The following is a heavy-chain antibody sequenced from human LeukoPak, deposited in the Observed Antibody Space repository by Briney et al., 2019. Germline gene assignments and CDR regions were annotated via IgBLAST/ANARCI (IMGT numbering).Heavy chain of an antibody. CDR2: LFYSGST. V-gene: IGHV4-59*01. Sequence: SETLSLTCTVPGGSISSYYWSWIRQPPGKGLEWIAYLFYSGSTDYNPSLESRVTISVDTSKNQFSLKLRSVTAADTAVYYSATVAVIRGVTYFDYWGQGTLVTVSS. J-gene: IGHJ4*02. CDR3: ATVAVIRGVTYFDY. CDR1: GGSISSYY. D-gene: IGHD3-10*01.